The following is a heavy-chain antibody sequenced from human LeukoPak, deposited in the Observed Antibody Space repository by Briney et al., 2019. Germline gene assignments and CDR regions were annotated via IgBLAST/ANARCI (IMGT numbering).Heavy chain of an antibody. J-gene: IGHJ6*03. V-gene: IGHV3-7*01. D-gene: IGHD4-17*01. CDR3: ARDPYNGYYGDDYYYYMDV. Sequence: PGGSLRLSCAASGFIIISYRMSWVRQAPGKGLEWVANIKQDGSEKYYVDSVKGRFTISRDNAKNSLSLQMNSLRAEDTAVYYCARDPYNGYYGDDYYYYMDVWGKGTTVTISS. CDR1: GFIIISYR. CDR2: IKQDGSEK.